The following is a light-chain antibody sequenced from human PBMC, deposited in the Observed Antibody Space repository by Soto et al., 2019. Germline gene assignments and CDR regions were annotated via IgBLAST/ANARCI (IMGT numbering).Light chain of an antibody. CDR1: QSISSY. CDR3: QQSYSTPRT. V-gene: IGKV1-39*01. CDR2: AAS. J-gene: IGKJ2*01. Sequence: DMQMTKSPSSLSASVGDRVTITCRASQSISSYLNWYQQKPGKAPKLLIYAASSLQSGVPSRFSGSGSGTDFTLTISSLQPEDFASHYCQQSYSTPRTFGQGTKLEIK.